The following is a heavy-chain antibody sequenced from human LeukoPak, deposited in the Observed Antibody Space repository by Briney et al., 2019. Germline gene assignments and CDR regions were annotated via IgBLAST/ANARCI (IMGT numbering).Heavy chain of an antibody. CDR1: GYSFTSYW. CDR2: IYPGDSDT. J-gene: IGHJ4*02. V-gene: IGHV5-51*01. CDR3: ARRVDTAMAFDFDY. Sequence: GESLKISCKGSGYSFTSYWIGWVRQLPGKGLEWMGIIYPGDSDTRYSPSFQGQVTISADKSISTAYLQWSSLKASDIAMYYCARRVDTAMAFDFDYWGQGTLVTVSS. D-gene: IGHD5-18*01.